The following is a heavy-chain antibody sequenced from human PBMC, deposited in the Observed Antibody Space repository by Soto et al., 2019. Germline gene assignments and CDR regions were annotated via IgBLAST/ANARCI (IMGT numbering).Heavy chain of an antibody. CDR3: ARGPGNFDYHFWSGYYD. CDR2: INHSGST. CDR1: GGSFSGYY. J-gene: IGHJ4*02. Sequence: SETLSLTCAVYGGSFSGYYWSWIRQPPGKGLEWIGEINHSGSTNYNPSLKSRVTISVDTSKNQFSLKLSSVTAADTAVYYCARGPGNFDYHFWSGYYDWGQGTLLTVSS. D-gene: IGHD3-3*01. V-gene: IGHV4-34*01.